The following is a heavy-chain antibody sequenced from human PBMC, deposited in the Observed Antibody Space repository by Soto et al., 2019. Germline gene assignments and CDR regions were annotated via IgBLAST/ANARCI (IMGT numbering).Heavy chain of an antibody. CDR3: ARTSHQDCSGGSCYPFGDY. J-gene: IGHJ4*02. D-gene: IGHD2-15*01. Sequence: SETLSLTCAVYGGSFSGYYWSWIRQPPGKGLEWIGEINHSGSTNYNPSLKSRVTISVDTSKNQFSLKLSSVTAADTAVYYCARTSHQDCSGGSCYPFGDYWGQGTLVTVSS. V-gene: IGHV4-34*01. CDR2: INHSGST. CDR1: GGSFSGYY.